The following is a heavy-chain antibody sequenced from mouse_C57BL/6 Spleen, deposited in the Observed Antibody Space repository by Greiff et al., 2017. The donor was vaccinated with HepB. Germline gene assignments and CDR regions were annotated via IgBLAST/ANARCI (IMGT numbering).Heavy chain of an antibody. J-gene: IGHJ3*01. CDR1: GYTFTDYY. CDR3: AIGGYDYAPFAY. Sequence: EVQLQQSGPELVKPGASVKISCKASGYTFTDYYMNWVKQSHGKSLEWIGDINPNNGGTSYNQKFKGKATLTVDKSSSTAYMELRSLTSEDSAVYYCAIGGYDYAPFAYWGQRTLVTVSA. CDR2: INPNNGGT. D-gene: IGHD2-4*01. V-gene: IGHV1-26*01.